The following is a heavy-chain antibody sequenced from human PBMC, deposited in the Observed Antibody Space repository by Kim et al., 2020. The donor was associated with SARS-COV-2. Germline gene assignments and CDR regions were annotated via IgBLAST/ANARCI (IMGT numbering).Heavy chain of an antibody. Sequence: ASVKVSCKASGYTFTSYTMHWVRQAPGQGLEWMGWINIGGGNTENLQKLQGRVTITRDTSASTAYMELRGLTSEDTAVYYCARDGTTRNGGYYFDYWGQGALVTVSS. CDR2: INIGGGNT. J-gene: IGHJ4*02. V-gene: IGHV1-3*04. CDR3: ARDGTTRNGGYYFDY. D-gene: IGHD1-1*01. CDR1: GYTFTSYT.